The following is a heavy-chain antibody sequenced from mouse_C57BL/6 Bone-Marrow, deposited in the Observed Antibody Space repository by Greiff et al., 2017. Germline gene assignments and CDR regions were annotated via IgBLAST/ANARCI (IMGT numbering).Heavy chain of an antibody. CDR3: ARTVLLLSFVPFSCPMDY. Sequence: EVQVVESGGGLVKPGGSLKLSCAASGFTFSDYGMHWVRQTPEKGLEWVANICSGSGTIYYADKVKGRSTMSRENATNTMFLQMTSLWSEDTAMYYCARTVLLLSFVPFSCPMDYWGQGTSVTVSS. D-gene: IGHD1-1*01. J-gene: IGHJ4*01. CDR2: ICSGSGTI. V-gene: IGHV5-17*01. CDR1: GFTFSDYG.